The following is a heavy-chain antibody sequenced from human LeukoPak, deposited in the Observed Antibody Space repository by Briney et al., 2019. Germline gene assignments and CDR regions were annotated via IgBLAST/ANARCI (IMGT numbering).Heavy chain of an antibody. CDR3: AREMYYYDSSGYYFDY. D-gene: IGHD3-22*01. Sequence: GGSLRLSCAASGFTFSSYAMHWVRQAPGKGLEWVAVIWYDGSNKYYADSVKGRFTISRDNSKNTLYLQMNSLRAEDTAVYYCAREMYYYDSSGYYFDYWGQGTLVTVSS. CDR2: IWYDGSNK. V-gene: IGHV3-33*01. J-gene: IGHJ4*02. CDR1: GFTFSSYA.